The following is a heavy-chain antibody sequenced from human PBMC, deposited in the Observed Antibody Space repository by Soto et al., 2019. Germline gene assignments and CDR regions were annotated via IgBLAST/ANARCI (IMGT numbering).Heavy chain of an antibody. Sequence: SETLSLTCTVSGGSISSYYWSWIRQPPGKGLEWIGYIYYSGSTNYNPSLKSRVTISVDTSKNQFSLKLSSVTAADTAVYHCARGPYYDSSGKLIDYWGQGTLVTVSS. D-gene: IGHD3-22*01. J-gene: IGHJ4*02. CDR3: ARGPYYDSSGKLIDY. CDR1: GGSISSYY. V-gene: IGHV4-59*01. CDR2: IYYSGST.